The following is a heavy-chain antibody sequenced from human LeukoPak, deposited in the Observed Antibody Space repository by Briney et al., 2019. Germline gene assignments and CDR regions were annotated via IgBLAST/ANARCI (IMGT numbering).Heavy chain of an antibody. V-gene: IGHV3-33*01. CDR2: IWYDESHK. J-gene: IGHJ4*02. Sequence: GRSLRLSCAASGFTFSGYGMHWVRRAPGKGLEWVAVIWYDESHKYYADSVKGRFTISRDNSKNTLYLQMNSQRAEDTAVYYCARGSSSWYYFDYWGQGTLVTVSS. CDR3: ARGSSSWYYFDY. CDR1: GFTFSGYG. D-gene: IGHD6-13*01.